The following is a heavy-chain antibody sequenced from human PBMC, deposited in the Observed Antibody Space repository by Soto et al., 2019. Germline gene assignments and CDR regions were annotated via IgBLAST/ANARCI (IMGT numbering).Heavy chain of an antibody. CDR1: GGSINNYF. Sequence: SETLSLTCTVSGGSINNYFWSWIRQPPGKGLEWIGYIYYSGNTNYNPSLKSRVTISVDTSEKQFSLKLSSVTAADTAVYYCARDLAAAGTPLFDFWGQGTLVTVS. V-gene: IGHV4-59*01. J-gene: IGHJ4*02. CDR2: IYYSGNT. CDR3: ARDLAAAGTPLFDF. D-gene: IGHD6-13*01.